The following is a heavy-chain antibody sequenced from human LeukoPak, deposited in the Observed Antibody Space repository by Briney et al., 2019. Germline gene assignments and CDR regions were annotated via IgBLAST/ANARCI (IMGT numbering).Heavy chain of an antibody. J-gene: IGHJ1*01. Sequence: GGSLRLSCAASGFPFSSYAMSWVRQAPGKGLEWVSAISGSGGSTYYADSVKGRFTISRDNSKNTLYLQMNSLRAEDTAVYYCAKADRYSSSWYVFQHWGQGTLVTVSS. CDR3: AKADRYSSSWYVFQH. CDR1: GFPFSSYA. D-gene: IGHD6-13*01. V-gene: IGHV3-23*01. CDR2: ISGSGGST.